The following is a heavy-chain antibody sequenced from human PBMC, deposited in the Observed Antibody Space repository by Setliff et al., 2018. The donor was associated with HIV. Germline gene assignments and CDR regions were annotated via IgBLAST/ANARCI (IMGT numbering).Heavy chain of an antibody. Sequence: GGSLRLSCAASGFTFSDYYMSWIRLAPGKGLEWVSYISYSGSTIYYADSVKGRVTISRDNAKNSLYLQMNSLRAEDTAVYYCARPLTGYSITHYYYMDVWGKGTTVTVSS. CDR2: ISYSGSTI. CDR3: ARPLTGYSITHYYYMDV. V-gene: IGHV3-11*04. J-gene: IGHJ6*03. CDR1: GFTFSDYY. D-gene: IGHD3-9*01.